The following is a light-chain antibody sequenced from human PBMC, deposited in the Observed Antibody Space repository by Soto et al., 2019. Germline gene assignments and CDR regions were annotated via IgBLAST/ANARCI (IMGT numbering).Light chain of an antibody. CDR3: AAWDDSLNAYV. V-gene: IGLV1-44*01. J-gene: IGLJ1*01. Sequence: QSVLTQPPSASGTPGQRVTISCSGSSSNTGSKTVNWYQHLPGTDPQHLIYSNNQRPSGVPDRLFGSKSGTSASLAISGLQSEDEADYYCAAWDDSLNAYVFGTGTKLTVL. CDR2: SNN. CDR1: SSNTGSKT.